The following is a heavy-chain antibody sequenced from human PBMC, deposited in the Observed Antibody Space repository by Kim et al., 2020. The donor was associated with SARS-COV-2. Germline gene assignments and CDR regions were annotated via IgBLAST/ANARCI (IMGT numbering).Heavy chain of an antibody. V-gene: IGHV3-21*01. Sequence: YADSVKGRFTISRKNAKNSLYLQMNSLRAEDTAVYYCARTRDSGWSYFDYWGQGTLVTVSS. J-gene: IGHJ4*02. CDR3: ARTRDSGWSYFDY. D-gene: IGHD6-19*01.